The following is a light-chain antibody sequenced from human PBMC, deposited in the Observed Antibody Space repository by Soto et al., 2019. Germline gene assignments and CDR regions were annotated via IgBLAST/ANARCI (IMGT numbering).Light chain of an antibody. CDR1: SSDDGGYNY. Sequence: QSALTQPPSASGSPGQSVTISCTGTSSDDGGYNYVSWYQQHPGKAPKLMIYEVSKRPSGVPDRFSGSKSGNTASLTVSGLQAEDEADYYCSSYAGSNNPVVFGGGTKLTVL. J-gene: IGLJ2*01. CDR3: SSYAGSNNPVV. V-gene: IGLV2-8*01. CDR2: EVS.